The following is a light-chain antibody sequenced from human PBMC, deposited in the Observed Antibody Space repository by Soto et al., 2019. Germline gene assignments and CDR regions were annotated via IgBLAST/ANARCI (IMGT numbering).Light chain of an antibody. CDR1: QSVSSSY. CDR3: QQYGTSLPWT. Sequence: EIVLTQSPGTLSLSPGERATLSCRASQSVSSSYLAWYQQKPGQAPRLLIYAASSRATGIPDRFSGSGSGTDFTLTISRLDPEDFAVYYCQQYGTSLPWTFGQGTKVDIK. J-gene: IGKJ1*01. V-gene: IGKV3-20*01. CDR2: AAS.